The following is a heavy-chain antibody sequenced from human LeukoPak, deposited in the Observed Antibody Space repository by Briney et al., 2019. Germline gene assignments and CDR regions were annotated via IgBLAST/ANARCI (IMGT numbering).Heavy chain of an antibody. D-gene: IGHD5-12*01. V-gene: IGHV3-48*02. CDR1: GFTFSTYG. J-gene: IGHJ4*02. CDR2: ISSRSDSV. CDR3: ARAMRSGYDY. Sequence: GSLRLSCAASGFTFSTYGMNWVRQAPGKRLEWVSYISSRSDSVYYADSVKGRFTISRDNAENSLYLQMNSLRDEDTAVYYCARAMRSGYDYWGQGTLVTVSS.